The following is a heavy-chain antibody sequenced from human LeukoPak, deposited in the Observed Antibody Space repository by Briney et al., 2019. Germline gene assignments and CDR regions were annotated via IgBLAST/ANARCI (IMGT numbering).Heavy chain of an antibody. CDR1: GYTFTSYG. Sequence: ASVKVSCKASGYTFTSYGISWVRQAPGQGLEWMGWISAYNGNTNYAQRLQGRVTMTTDTSTSTAYMELRSLRSDDTAVYYCARDTDIVVAPAAFPYYYYGMDVWGQGTTVTVSS. V-gene: IGHV1-18*01. CDR2: ISAYNGNT. J-gene: IGHJ6*02. D-gene: IGHD2-2*01. CDR3: ARDTDIVVAPAAFPYYYYGMDV.